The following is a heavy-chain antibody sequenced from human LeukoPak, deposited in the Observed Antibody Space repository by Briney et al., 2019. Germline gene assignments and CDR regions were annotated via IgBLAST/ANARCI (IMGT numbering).Heavy chain of an antibody. CDR2: ISGSGGNT. V-gene: IGHV3-23*01. CDR1: GFTFSSYA. D-gene: IGHD3-9*01. J-gene: IGHJ4*02. Sequence: GGSLRLSCAASGFTFSSYAMSWVRQAPGKGLEWVSAISGSGGNTYYADSVKGRFTISRDNSKNTLYLQMNSLRAEDTAVYYCAKDLDYDILSGFDYWGQGTLVTVSS. CDR3: AKDLDYDILSGFDY.